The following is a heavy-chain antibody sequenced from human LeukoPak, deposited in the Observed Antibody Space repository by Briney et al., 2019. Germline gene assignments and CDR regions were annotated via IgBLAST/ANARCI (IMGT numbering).Heavy chain of an antibody. D-gene: IGHD2-15*01. J-gene: IGHJ4*02. CDR2: ISYDGSNK. CDR3: ARGNHRLGYCSGGSCYWRNDY. V-gene: IGHV3-30*03. Sequence: GGSLRLSCAASGFTFSSYGMHWVRQAPGKGLEWVAVISYDGSNKYYADSVKGRFTISRDNSKNTLYLQVNSLRAEDTAVYYCARGNHRLGYCSGGSCYWRNDYWGQGTLVTVSS. CDR1: GFTFSSYG.